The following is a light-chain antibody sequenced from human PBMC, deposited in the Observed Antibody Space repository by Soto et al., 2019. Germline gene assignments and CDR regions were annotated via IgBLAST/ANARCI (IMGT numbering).Light chain of an antibody. CDR2: GAS. Sequence: EIVMTQSPATLSVSPGERATLSCRASQSVSSNLAWYQQKPGQAPSLLIYGASNRATGIPARFSGSGYWTEFTLTISSLQSEDFAVYYCQQYNNWPPLTFGGGTKVEIK. J-gene: IGKJ4*01. V-gene: IGKV3-15*01. CDR1: QSVSSN. CDR3: QQYNNWPPLT.